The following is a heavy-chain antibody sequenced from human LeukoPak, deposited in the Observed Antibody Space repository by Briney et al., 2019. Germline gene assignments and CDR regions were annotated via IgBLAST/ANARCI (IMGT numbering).Heavy chain of an antibody. D-gene: IGHD4-23*01. CDR2: IYYSGST. J-gene: IGHJ4*02. V-gene: IGHV4-59*08. CDR1: GGSISSYY. Sequence: SETLSLTCTVSGGSISSYYWSWVRQPPGKGLEWIGYIYYSGSTNYNPSLKSRVTISVDTSKNQFSLKLSSVTAADTAVYYCASYNDYGGLALDYWGQGTLVTLPS. CDR3: ASYNDYGGLALDY.